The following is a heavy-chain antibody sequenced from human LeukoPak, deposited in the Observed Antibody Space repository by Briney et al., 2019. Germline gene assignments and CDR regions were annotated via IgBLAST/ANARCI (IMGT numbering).Heavy chain of an antibody. J-gene: IGHJ4*02. Sequence: GGSLRLSCAASGFTFSSYAMHWVRQAPGKGLEWVAVISYDGSNKYYADSVKGRFTISRDNSKNTLYLQMNSLRAEDTAVYYCARVRNYYDSSALFDYWGQGTLVTVPS. CDR3: ARVRNYYDSSALFDY. CDR1: GFTFSSYA. V-gene: IGHV3-30*04. CDR2: ISYDGSNK. D-gene: IGHD3-22*01.